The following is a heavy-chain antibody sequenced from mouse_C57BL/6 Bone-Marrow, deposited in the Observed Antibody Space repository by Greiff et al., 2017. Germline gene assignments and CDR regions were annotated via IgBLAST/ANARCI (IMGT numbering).Heavy chain of an antibody. Sequence: QVQLQQPGAELVKPGASVKMSCKASGYTFTSYWITWVKQRPGQGLEWIGDIYPGSGSTNYNEKFKSKATLTVDTSTSTAYMQLSRLTSEDSAVYYFARPYYSNYWYFDVWGTGTTVTVSS. V-gene: IGHV1-55*01. J-gene: IGHJ1*03. D-gene: IGHD2-5*01. CDR2: IYPGSGST. CDR3: ARPYYSNYWYFDV. CDR1: GYTFTSYW.